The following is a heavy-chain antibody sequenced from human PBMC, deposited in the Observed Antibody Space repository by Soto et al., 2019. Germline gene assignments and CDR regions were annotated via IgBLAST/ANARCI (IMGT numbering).Heavy chain of an antibody. CDR3: AAISSGYYRVFDY. J-gene: IGHJ4*02. D-gene: IGHD3-22*01. CDR1: GATFTSST. V-gene: IGHV1-58*01. CDR2: ILVGSGQT. Sequence: GASVKVSCKASGATFTSSTVNWVRQARGQPPEWIGWILVGSGQTNYAQKFQGRVAITRDMSTYTAYLELNSLRSDDTAVYYCAAISSGYYRVFDYSGQGPLVTVSS.